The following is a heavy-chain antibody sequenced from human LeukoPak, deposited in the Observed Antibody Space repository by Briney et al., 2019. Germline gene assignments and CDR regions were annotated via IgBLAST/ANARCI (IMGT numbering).Heavy chain of an antibody. CDR1: GYTFTSYY. V-gene: IGHV1-46*01. CDR3: AREEGGTTVDY. Sequence: ASVKVSCKASGYTFTSYYMHWVRQAPGQGLEWMGIINPSGGSTSYAQKFQGRVTMTRDMSTSTVYMELSSLRSEDTAVYYCAREEGGTTVDYWGQGTLVTVSS. CDR2: INPSGGST. J-gene: IGHJ4*02. D-gene: IGHD1-1*01.